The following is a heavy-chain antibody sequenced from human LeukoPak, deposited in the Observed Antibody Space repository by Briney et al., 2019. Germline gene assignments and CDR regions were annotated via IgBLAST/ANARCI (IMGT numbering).Heavy chain of an antibody. Sequence: GGSLRLSCAPSGFSFSRNYIDWVRQAPGEGLEWVSGIYSGGTTYYPDSVKGRFTISRDNSKNALYLQMNRLRPEDTPVYYCAKWARAIQLDQAFDYWGQGTLVSVSS. J-gene: IGHJ4*02. D-gene: IGHD1/OR15-1a*01. CDR2: IYSGGTT. CDR3: AKWARAIQLDQAFDY. V-gene: IGHV3-66*02. CDR1: GFSFSRNY.